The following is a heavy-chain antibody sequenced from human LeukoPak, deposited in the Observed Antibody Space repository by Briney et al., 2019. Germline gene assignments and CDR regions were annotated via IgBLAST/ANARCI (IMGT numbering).Heavy chain of an antibody. D-gene: IGHD6-19*01. V-gene: IGHV4-59*01. J-gene: IGHJ3*02. CDR2: IYYSGRT. Sequence: PSETLSLTCTVSGGSINSYYWSWIRQPPGKGLEWIGYIYYSGRTNYNPSLKSRVTISVDTSKNQFSLKLTSVTAADTAVYYCARSIAVACNDAFDIWGRGTMVTVSS. CDR1: GGSINSYY. CDR3: ARSIAVACNDAFDI.